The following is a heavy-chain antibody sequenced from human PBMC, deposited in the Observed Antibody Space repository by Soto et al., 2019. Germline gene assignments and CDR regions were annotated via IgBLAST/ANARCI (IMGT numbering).Heavy chain of an antibody. V-gene: IGHV1-58*01. J-gene: IGHJ5*02. Sequence: ASVKVSCKASGFTFSSSAVQWVRQARGQRLEWIGWIVLGNGNTNYAQKFQERVTITRDMSTSTAYMEVRSLTSDDTAVYYCATRIGNIGWYWLDTWGQGTLVTVSS. D-gene: IGHD6-19*01. CDR1: GFTFSSSA. CDR3: ATRIGNIGWYWLDT. CDR2: IVLGNGNT.